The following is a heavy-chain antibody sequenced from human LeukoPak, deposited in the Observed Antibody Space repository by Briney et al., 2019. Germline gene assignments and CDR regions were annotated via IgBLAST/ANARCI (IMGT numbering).Heavy chain of an antibody. CDR1: GDSVSSNSAA. V-gene: IGHV6-1*01. D-gene: IGHD1-26*01. Sequence: SQTLSLTCAMSGDSVSSNSAAWNWIRQSPSRGLEWLGRTYYRSKWCSDFALSVKSRMTINPDTSKNQFSLQLSSVTPEDTAVYYCARTSGNYHYFDYWGQGTLVTVSS. CDR3: ARTSGNYHYFDY. J-gene: IGHJ4*02. CDR2: TYYRSKWCS.